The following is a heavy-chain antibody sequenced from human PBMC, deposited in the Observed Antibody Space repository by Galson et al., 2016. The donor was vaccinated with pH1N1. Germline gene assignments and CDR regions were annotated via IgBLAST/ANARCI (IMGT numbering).Heavy chain of an antibody. CDR3: AKEGQWYGGIWFDP. CDR1: GFTFGTHA. Sequence: SLRLSCAASGFTFGTHAMTWVRQAPGKGLQWVAVISGRGGSREYADSVKGRFTISRDNSKNTLYLQMNSVRVGDTGIYYCAKEGQWYGGIWFDPWGQGTLVTVSS. V-gene: IGHV3-23*01. J-gene: IGHJ5*02. CDR2: ISGRGGSR. D-gene: IGHD3-10*01.